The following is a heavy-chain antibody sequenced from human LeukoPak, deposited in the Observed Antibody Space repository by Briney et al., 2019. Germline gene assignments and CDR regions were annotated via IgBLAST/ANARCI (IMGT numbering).Heavy chain of an antibody. CDR1: GGSISSHY. V-gene: IGHV4-59*11. CDR3: ARVGRITIFGVVDAHWFDP. CDR2: IYYSGST. D-gene: IGHD3-3*01. J-gene: IGHJ5*02. Sequence: PSETLSLTCNVSGGSISSHYWSWIRQPPGKGLEYIGNIYYSGSTNYNPSLKSRVAVSIDTSKNQFSLKLSSVTAADTAVYYCARVGRITIFGVVDAHWFDPWGQGTLVTVSS.